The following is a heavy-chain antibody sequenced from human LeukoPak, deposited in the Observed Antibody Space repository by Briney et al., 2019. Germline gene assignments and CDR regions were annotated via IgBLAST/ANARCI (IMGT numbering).Heavy chain of an antibody. CDR1: GGSISSSSYY. V-gene: IGHV4-31*03. D-gene: IGHD3-10*01. J-gene: IGHJ4*02. CDR2: IFYSGST. Sequence: PLETLSLTCTVSGGSISSSSYYWGWIRQHPGKGLEWLGYIFYSGSTYYNPSLKGRFTISLDTSKNQLSLKLSSVTAADTAVYYCARGTYYSSSGSYYNLDQWGQGTLVTVSS. CDR3: ARGTYYSSSGSYYNLDQ.